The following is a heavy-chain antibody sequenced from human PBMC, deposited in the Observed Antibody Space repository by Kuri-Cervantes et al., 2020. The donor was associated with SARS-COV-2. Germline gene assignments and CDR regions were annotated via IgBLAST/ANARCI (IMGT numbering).Heavy chain of an antibody. CDR2: IGTAGDT. Sequence: GESLKISCAASGFTFSSYDMHWVRQVTGKGLEWVSAIGTAGDTYYPGSVEGRFTISRENANNSLYLQVNSLRAEDTAVYYCAREHMFEYYFDFWGQGTLVTVSS. CDR1: GFTFSSYD. CDR3: AREHMFEYYFDF. D-gene: IGHD3-10*02. J-gene: IGHJ4*02. V-gene: IGHV3-13*04.